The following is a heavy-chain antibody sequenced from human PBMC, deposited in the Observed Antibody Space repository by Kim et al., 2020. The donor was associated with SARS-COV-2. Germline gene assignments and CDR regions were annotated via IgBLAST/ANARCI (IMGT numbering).Heavy chain of an antibody. Sequence: TRYSPSFQGQVTTSADKSISTAYLQWSSLKASDTAMYYCATIPDNGWVDYWGQGTLVTVSS. CDR3: ATIPDNGWVDY. V-gene: IGHV5-51*01. J-gene: IGHJ4*02. D-gene: IGHD2-2*01. CDR2: T.